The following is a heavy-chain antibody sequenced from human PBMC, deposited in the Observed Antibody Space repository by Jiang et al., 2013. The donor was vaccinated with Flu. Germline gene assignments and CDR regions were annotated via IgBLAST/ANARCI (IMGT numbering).Heavy chain of an antibody. D-gene: IGHD1-1*01. CDR1: GYTFTGYY. J-gene: IGHJ5*02. CDR2: INPNSGGT. CDR3: ARVGLTGTPSAHWFDP. Sequence: QSGAEVKKPGASVKVSCKASGYTFTGYYMHWVRQAPGQGLEWMGWINPNSGGTNYAQKFQGRVTMTRDTSISTAYMELSRLRSDDTAVYYCARVGLTGTPSAHWFDPGAREPWSPSPQ. V-gene: IGHV1-2*02.